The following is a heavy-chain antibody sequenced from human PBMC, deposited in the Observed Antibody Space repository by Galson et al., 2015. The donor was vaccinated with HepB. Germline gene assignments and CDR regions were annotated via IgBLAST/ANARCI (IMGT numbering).Heavy chain of an antibody. Sequence: SLRLSCAASEFTFDDYGMSWVRQAPGKGLEWVSGINWNGGSTGYADSVKGRFTISRDNAKNSLYLQMNSLRAEDTALYYCARRYYDILTGHYYFDYWGQGTLVTVSS. V-gene: IGHV3-20*04. CDR2: INWNGGST. D-gene: IGHD3-9*01. CDR3: ARRYYDILTGHYYFDY. CDR1: EFTFDDYG. J-gene: IGHJ4*02.